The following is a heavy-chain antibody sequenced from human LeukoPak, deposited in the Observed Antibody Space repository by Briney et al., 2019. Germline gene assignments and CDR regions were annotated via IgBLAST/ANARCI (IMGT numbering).Heavy chain of an antibody. V-gene: IGHV3-23*01. CDR3: ARDFRYSGSYHHWFDP. J-gene: IGHJ5*02. CDR1: GFTFSSYA. D-gene: IGHD1-26*01. Sequence: PGGSLRLSCAASGFTFSSYAMSWVRQAPGKGLEWVSAISGSGGRTYYADSVKGRFTISRDNAKNSLSLQMNSLRAEDTAVYYCARDFRYSGSYHHWFDPWGQGTLVTVSS. CDR2: ISGSGGRT.